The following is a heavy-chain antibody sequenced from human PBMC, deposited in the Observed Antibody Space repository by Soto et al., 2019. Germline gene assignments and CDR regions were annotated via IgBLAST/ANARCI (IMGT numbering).Heavy chain of an antibody. Sequence: QVQLQQWGAGLLKSSGTLSLTCAVYGGSFRGYYWNWIPQPPGKGLEWIGELNHSGSTNYNPSLKSRVTISVDTSKNQFSLKLTSVTAADTAVYYCARGGRWAVAGSWGYDYWGQGTLVAVSS. CDR1: GGSFRGYY. J-gene: IGHJ4*02. V-gene: IGHV4-34*01. D-gene: IGHD6-19*01. CDR2: LNHSGST. CDR3: ARGGRWAVAGSWGYDY.